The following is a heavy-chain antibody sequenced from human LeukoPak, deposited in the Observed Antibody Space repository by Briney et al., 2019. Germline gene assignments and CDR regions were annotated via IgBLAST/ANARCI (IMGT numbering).Heavy chain of an antibody. D-gene: IGHD2-15*01. CDR1: GFTFDDYA. V-gene: IGHV3-43D*03. CDR3: ARGSLVVVATQFDY. Sequence: GGSLRLSCAASGFTFDDYAMHWVRQAPGKGLEWVSLISWDGGSTYYADSVKGRFTISRDNAKKSLYLQMNSLRAEDTALYYCARGSLVVVATQFDYWGQGTLVTVSS. J-gene: IGHJ4*02. CDR2: ISWDGGST.